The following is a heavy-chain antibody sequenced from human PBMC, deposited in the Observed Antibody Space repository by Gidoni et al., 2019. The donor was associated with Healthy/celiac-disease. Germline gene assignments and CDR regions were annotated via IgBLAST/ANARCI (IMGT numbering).Heavy chain of an antibody. J-gene: IGHJ4*02. CDR1: VGSFSGYS. V-gene: IGHV4-34*01. Sequence: QVQLQQWGAGLLKPSETLSLTFAVYVGSFSGYSWSWIRQPPGKGLEWIGEINHSGSTNYNPSLKSRVTISVDTSKNQFSLKLSSVTAADTAGYYCARGSGSYFPYFDYWGQGTLVTVSS. CDR2: INHSGST. D-gene: IGHD1-26*01. CDR3: ARGSGSYFPYFDY.